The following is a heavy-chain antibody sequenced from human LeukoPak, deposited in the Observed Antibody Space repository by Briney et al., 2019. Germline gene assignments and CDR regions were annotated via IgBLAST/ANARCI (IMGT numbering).Heavy chain of an antibody. J-gene: IGHJ1*01. D-gene: IGHD1/OR15-1a*01. Sequence: PGGSLRLSCAASGFTFSSYWMSWVRQAPGKGLEWVAVISYDGSNKYYVDSVRGRFTISRDNSKNTLYLQMNSLRTEDTAVYYCARRWGGTQLMEHEYFHHWGQGTLVTVSS. CDR1: GFTFSSYW. CDR3: ARRWGGTQLMEHEYFHH. V-gene: IGHV3-30-3*01. CDR2: ISYDGSNK.